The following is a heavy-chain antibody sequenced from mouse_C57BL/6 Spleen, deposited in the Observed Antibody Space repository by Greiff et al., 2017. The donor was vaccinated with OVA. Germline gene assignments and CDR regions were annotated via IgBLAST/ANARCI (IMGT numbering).Heavy chain of an antibody. J-gene: IGHJ4*01. V-gene: IGHV6-6*01. D-gene: IGHD1-1*01. Sequence: EVKLMESGGGLVQPGGSMKLSCAASGFTFSDAWMDWVRQSPEKGLEWVAEIRNKANNHATYYAESVKGRFTISRDDSKSSVYLQMNSLRAEDTGIYYCTRRGYYGSGVPHYYAMDYWGQGTSVTVSS. CDR2: IRNKANNHAT. CDR3: TRRGYYGSGVPHYYAMDY. CDR1: GFTFSDAW.